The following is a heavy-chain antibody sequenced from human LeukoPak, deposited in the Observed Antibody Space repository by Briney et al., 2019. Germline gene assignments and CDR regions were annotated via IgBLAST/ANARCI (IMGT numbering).Heavy chain of an antibody. CDR3: ARLNWGSGWYFDL. V-gene: IGHV4-34*01. CDR2: INHSGST. CDR1: GFTFSIYA. J-gene: IGHJ2*01. Sequence: RTGGSLRLSCAASGFTFSIYAMSWVRQAPGKGLQWIGEINHSGSTNYNPSLKSRVTISVDTSKNQFSLKLSSVTAADTAVYYCARLNWGSGWYFDLWGRGTLVTVSS. D-gene: IGHD7-27*01.